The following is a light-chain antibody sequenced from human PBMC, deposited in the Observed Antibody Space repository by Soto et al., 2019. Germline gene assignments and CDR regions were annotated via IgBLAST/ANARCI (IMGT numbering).Light chain of an antibody. Sequence: EIVLTQSPGTLSLSPGERAILSCRASQSVSSSYLDWYQQKPGQAPRLLIYGASSRATGIPDRFSGSGSETDFSLTISRLEPEDFAVYYCQQYGSSPPMYTFGLGTKLEIK. CDR3: QQYGSSPPMYT. CDR2: GAS. V-gene: IGKV3-20*01. CDR1: QSVSSSY. J-gene: IGKJ2*01.